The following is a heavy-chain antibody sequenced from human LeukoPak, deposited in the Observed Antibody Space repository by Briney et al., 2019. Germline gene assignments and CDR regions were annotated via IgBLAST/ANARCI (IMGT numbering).Heavy chain of an antibody. J-gene: IGHJ6*03. D-gene: IGHD5-24*01. V-gene: IGHV4-4*09. Sequence: SETLSLTCTVSGDSISSYSWSWIRQPPGKGLEWIAYIYISGNTDSHPSLKSRVTISVDSPRNQFSLRLSSVTAADTAVYYCARRRGDMTTIPDYHYYYMDVWGKGTTVIVSS. CDR2: IYISGNT. CDR3: ARRRGDMTTIPDYHYYYMDV. CDR1: GDSISSYS.